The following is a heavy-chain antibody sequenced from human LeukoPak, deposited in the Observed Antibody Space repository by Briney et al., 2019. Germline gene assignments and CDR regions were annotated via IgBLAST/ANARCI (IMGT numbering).Heavy chain of an antibody. CDR3: ARALSGSYQFYYSDL. CDR1: GGTFSSYA. D-gene: IGHD1-26*01. V-gene: IGHV1-69*04. CDR2: IIPILGIA. Sequence: GASVKVSCKASGGTFSSYAISWVRQAPGQGLEWMGRIIPILGIANYAQKFQGRVTITADKSTSTAYMELSSLRSEDTAAYYCARALSGSYQFYYSDLWGQGTLVTVSS. J-gene: IGHJ4*02.